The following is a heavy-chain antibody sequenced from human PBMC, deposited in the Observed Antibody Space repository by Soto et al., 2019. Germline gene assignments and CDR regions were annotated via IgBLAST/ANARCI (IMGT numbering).Heavy chain of an antibody. D-gene: IGHD3-10*01. Sequence: SHTLSLPCAVSGYSVSSNSAAWNWIRQSPSRGLEWLGRTYYRSKWYNDYAVSVKSRITINPDTSKNQFSLQLNSVTPEDTAVYYCARDREDGSGSYGYYYYGMDVWGQGTTVTVSS. CDR2: TYYRSKWYN. CDR1: GYSVSSNSAA. V-gene: IGHV6-1*01. CDR3: ARDREDGSGSYGYYYYGMDV. J-gene: IGHJ6*02.